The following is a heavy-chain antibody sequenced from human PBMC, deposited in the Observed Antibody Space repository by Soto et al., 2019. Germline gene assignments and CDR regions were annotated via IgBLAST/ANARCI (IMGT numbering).Heavy chain of an antibody. J-gene: IGHJ4*02. D-gene: IGHD2-15*01. CDR3: AKAVAVVTPPFDY. CDR2: ISYDGSNK. CDR1: GFTFSSYG. Sequence: QMQLVESGGGVVQPGRSLRLSCAASGFTFSSYGMHWVRQAPGKGLEWVAVISYDGSNKYYADSVKGRFTISRDNSKNTLYLQMNSLRAEDTAVYYCAKAVAVVTPPFDYWGQGTLVTVSS. V-gene: IGHV3-30*18.